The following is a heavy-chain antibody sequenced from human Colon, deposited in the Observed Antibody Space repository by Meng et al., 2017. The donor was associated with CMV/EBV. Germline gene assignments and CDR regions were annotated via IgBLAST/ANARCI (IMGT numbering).Heavy chain of an antibody. CDR1: GYTFTSYD. CDR3: ARVKEAVAATGFDY. V-gene: IGHV1-8*01. CDR2: MNPNSGNT. Sequence: ASVKVSCKASGYTFTSYDINWVRQATGQGLEWMGWMNPNSGNTGYAQKFQGRVTMTRNTSIDTAYMELSSLRSEDTAVYYCARVKEAVAATGFDYWGQGTLVTVS. J-gene: IGHJ4*02. D-gene: IGHD6-19*01.